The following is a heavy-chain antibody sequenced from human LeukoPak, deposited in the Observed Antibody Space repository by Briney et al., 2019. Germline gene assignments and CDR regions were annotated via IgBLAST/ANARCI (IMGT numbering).Heavy chain of an antibody. CDR3: ARDSEETGAAAAEYYFDY. CDR1: GFTFSSYA. J-gene: IGHJ4*02. CDR2: ISGSGGST. D-gene: IGHD6-13*01. V-gene: IGHV3-23*01. Sequence: PGGSLRRSCAASGFTFSSYAMSWVRQAPGKGLEWVSAISGSGGSTYYADSVKGRFTISRDNSKNTLYLQMNSLRAEDTAVYYCARDSEETGAAAAEYYFDYWGQGTLVTVSS.